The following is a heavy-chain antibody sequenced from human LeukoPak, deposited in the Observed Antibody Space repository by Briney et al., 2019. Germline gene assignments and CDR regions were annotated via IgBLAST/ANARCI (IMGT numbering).Heavy chain of an antibody. V-gene: IGHV4-38-2*01. J-gene: IGHJ3*01. CDR1: GYSISSGYY. CDR3: ARHSDYVGDSSLDTDAFDV. D-gene: IGHD4-23*01. CDR2: IYYSGST. Sequence: SETLSLTCAVSGYSISSGYYWGWIRQPPGKGLEWIATIYYSGSTYYNPSLKSRVTISVDTSNNQFSLTLSSVTAADTAMYYCARHSDYVGDSSLDTDAFDVWGRGTMVTVSS.